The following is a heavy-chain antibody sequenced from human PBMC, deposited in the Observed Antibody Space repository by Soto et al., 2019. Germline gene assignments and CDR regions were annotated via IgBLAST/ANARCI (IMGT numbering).Heavy chain of an antibody. CDR1: GGSISSSSYY. J-gene: IGHJ4*02. V-gene: IGHV4-39*01. D-gene: IGHD4-17*01. Sequence: QLQLQESGPGLVKPSETLSLTCTVSGGSISSSSYYWGWIRQPPGKGLEWIGSIYYSGSTYYNPALKSRVTISVDTSKNQFPLKLSSVTAADTAVYYCARPYGDYAGYWGQGTLVTVSS. CDR3: ARPYGDYAGY. CDR2: IYYSGST.